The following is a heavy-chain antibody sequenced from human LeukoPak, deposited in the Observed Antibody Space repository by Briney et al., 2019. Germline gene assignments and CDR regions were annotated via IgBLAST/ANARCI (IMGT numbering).Heavy chain of an antibody. V-gene: IGHV1-18*01. CDR1: GYTFTTYG. CDR2: ISADNGNT. J-gene: IGHJ5*02. CDR3: ARVGDYSGYDYLNWFDP. D-gene: IGHD5-12*01. Sequence: ASVKVSCKASGYTFTTYGISWVRQAPGQGPEWMGWISADNGNTKYAQKFQGRVTMTTDTSTSTAYMELRSLRSDDTAVYYRARVGDYSGYDYLNWFDPWGQGTLVIVSS.